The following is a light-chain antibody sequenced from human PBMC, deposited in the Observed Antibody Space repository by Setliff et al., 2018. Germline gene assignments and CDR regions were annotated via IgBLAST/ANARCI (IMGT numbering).Light chain of an antibody. Sequence: QSVLTQPPSASGSPGQSVTISCTGTSSDIGGYKYVSWYQQHPGKAPKLMIYEVSKRPSGVPDRFSGSKSGNTASLTISGLQPEDEADYYCSSYEGGNNYVFGSGTKVTVL. CDR2: EVS. V-gene: IGLV2-8*01. CDR1: SSDIGGYKY. J-gene: IGLJ1*01. CDR3: SSYEGGNNYV.